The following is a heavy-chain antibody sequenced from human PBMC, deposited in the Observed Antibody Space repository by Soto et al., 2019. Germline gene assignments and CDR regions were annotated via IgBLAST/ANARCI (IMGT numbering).Heavy chain of an antibody. CDR2: IYYSGST. J-gene: IGHJ4*02. Sequence: SESLSLTCTVSGGSISSYYWSWIRQPPGKGLEWIGYIYYSGSTNYNPSLKSRVTISVDTSKNQFSLKLSSVTAADTAVYYCARAEGYYYDSSGQFDYWGQGTLVTVSS. V-gene: IGHV4-59*01. CDR1: GGSISSYY. CDR3: ARAEGYYYDSSGQFDY. D-gene: IGHD3-22*01.